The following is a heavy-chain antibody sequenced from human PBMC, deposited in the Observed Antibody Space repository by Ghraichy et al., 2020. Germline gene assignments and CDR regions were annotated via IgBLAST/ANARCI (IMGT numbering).Heavy chain of an antibody. V-gene: IGHV3-7*03. CDR2: TKQDGSEK. CDR1: GFTFSSYW. Sequence: GESLNISCAASGFTFSSYWMSWVRQAPGKGLEWVANTKQDGSEKYYVDSVKGRFTISRDNAKNSLYLQMNSLRAEDTAVYYCARERDDYIWGTRVHFDYWGQGTLVTVSS. J-gene: IGHJ4*02. CDR3: ARERDDYIWGTRVHFDY. D-gene: IGHD3-16*01.